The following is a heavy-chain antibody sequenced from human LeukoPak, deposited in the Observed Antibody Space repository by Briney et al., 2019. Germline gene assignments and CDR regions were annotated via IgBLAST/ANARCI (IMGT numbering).Heavy chain of an antibody. CDR2: ISSSGTTI. V-gene: IGHV3-48*04. CDR3: ARGYGSGSSHIDY. D-gene: IGHD3-10*01. CDR1: GFIFSHYG. Sequence: GGSLRLSCAASGFIFSHYGMNWVRQAPGKGLEWVSYISSSGTTIYYAASVKGRFTISRDNAKNSLYLQMNSLRAEDTAVYYCARGYGSGSSHIDYWGQGTLVTVSS. J-gene: IGHJ4*02.